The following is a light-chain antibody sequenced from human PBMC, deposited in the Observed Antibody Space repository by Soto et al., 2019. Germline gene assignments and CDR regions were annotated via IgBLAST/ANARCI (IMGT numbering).Light chain of an antibody. CDR2: KAS. CDR3: QQYNNYGSWT. V-gene: IGKV1-5*03. J-gene: IGKJ1*01. Sequence: IQMTQSPSTLSASVGDRVTITCRASQSISGWLAWYQQNPGKAPKLLIYKASTLESGVPSRFSGSGSGTEFTLTISSLQPEDFATYYCQQYNNYGSWTFGQGTKVDIK. CDR1: QSISGW.